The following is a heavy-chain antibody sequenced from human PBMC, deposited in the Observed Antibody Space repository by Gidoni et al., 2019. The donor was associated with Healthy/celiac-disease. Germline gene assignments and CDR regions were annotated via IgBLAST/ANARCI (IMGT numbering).Heavy chain of an antibody. D-gene: IGHD6-19*01. CDR2: INHSGST. CDR3: ARGIAVAGTGHYFDY. CDR1: GGSFSGYY. J-gene: IGHJ4*02. Sequence: QVQLQQWGAGLLKPSETLSLTCAVYGGSFSGYYWRWIRQPPGKGLEWIGEINHSGSTNYNPSLKSRVTISVDTSKNQFSLKLSSVTAADTAVYYCARGIAVAGTGHYFDYWGQGTLVTVSS. V-gene: IGHV4-34*01.